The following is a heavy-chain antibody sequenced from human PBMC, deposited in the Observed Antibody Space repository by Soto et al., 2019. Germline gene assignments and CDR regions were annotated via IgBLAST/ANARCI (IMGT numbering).Heavy chain of an antibody. D-gene: IGHD3-3*01. Sequence: QLQLQQSGSGLVKPSQTLSLTCAVSGGSISSGAYSWSWMRQPPGKGLEWIGYIYHSGSTYYNSSLKSRVTMSVDRSKNQFSLNLTSVTAADTAMYYCARALLRFGIDYWGQGTLVTVSS. CDR2: IYHSGST. CDR3: ARALLRFGIDY. J-gene: IGHJ4*02. CDR1: GGSISSGAYS. V-gene: IGHV4-30-2*01.